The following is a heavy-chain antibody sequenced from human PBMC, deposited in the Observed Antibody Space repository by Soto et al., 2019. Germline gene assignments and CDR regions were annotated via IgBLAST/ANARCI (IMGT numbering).Heavy chain of an antibody. J-gene: IGHJ4*02. CDR1: GFTFSSYG. CDR2: IWHDGSDK. D-gene: IGHD3-10*02. CDR3: AYVNLSYYFDY. Sequence: QVQLVESGGGVVQPGRSLKLSCVASGFTFSSYGMHWVRQAPGKGLEWVAIIWHDGSDKYYGDSVKGRFTISRDNSKNTLYLQMHTLRAEDTAVYYCAYVNLSYYFDYWGQGTLVTVSS. V-gene: IGHV3-33*01.